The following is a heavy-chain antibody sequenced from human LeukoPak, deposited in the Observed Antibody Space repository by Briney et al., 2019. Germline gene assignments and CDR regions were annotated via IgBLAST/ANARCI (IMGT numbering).Heavy chain of an antibody. CDR2: IIPILDIA. J-gene: IGHJ6*03. CDR3: ARDHKLGFWSGYSTSKNYYYMDV. Sequence: GASVKVSCKASGGTFSSYAISWVRQAPGQGLEWMGRIIPILDIANYAQKFQGRVTITADKSTSTAYMELSSLRSEDTAVYYCARDHKLGFWSGYSTSKNYYYMDVWGKGTTVTVSS. D-gene: IGHD3-3*01. V-gene: IGHV1-69*04. CDR1: GGTFSSYA.